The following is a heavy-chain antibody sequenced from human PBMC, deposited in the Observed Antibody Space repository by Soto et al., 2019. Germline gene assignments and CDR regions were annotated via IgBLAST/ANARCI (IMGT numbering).Heavy chain of an antibody. CDR1: GYTFTSYD. D-gene: IGHD3-10*01. CDR2: INPNNGNT. V-gene: IGHV1-8*01. CDR3: ARTLSSTRGGFDR. Sequence: QVQLVQSGAEVKKSGASVKVSCKASGYTFTSYDINWVRQATGQGLEWMGSINPNNGNTGYAQKFQGRVTMTRDTSINRAYMELSSLKSEDTAVYFCARTLSSTRGGFDRWGQGTLVSVSS. J-gene: IGHJ5*02.